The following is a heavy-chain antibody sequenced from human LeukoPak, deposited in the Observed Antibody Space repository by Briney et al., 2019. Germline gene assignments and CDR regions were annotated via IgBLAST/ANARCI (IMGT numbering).Heavy chain of an antibody. CDR2: IYYSGST. V-gene: IGHV4-59*01. CDR1: GGSISSYY. CDR3: ARGSRITMVRGVIITPDYYFDY. J-gene: IGHJ4*02. D-gene: IGHD3-10*01. Sequence: KSSETLSLTCTVSGGSISSYYWSWIRQPPGKGLEWIGYIYYSGSTNYNPSLKSRVTISVDTSKNQFSLKLSSVTAADTAVYYCARGSRITMVRGVIITPDYYFDYWGQGTLVTVSS.